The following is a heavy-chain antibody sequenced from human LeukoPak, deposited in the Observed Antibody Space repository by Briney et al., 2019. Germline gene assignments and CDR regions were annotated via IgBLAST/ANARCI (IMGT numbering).Heavy chain of an antibody. Sequence: GGSLRLSCAASGFTFSSYWMSWVRQAPGKGLEWVANRKQDGSEKYYVDSVKGRFTISRDNAKNSVYLQMNSPRAEDTAVYYCARKWYGMDVWGQGTTVTVYS. J-gene: IGHJ6*02. D-gene: IGHD2-8*01. CDR1: GFTFSSYW. CDR3: ARKWYGMDV. CDR2: RKQDGSEK. V-gene: IGHV3-7*01.